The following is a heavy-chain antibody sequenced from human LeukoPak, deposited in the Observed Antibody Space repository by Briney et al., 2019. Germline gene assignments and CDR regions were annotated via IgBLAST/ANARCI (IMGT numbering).Heavy chain of an antibody. CDR3: AKDGGGPLD. CDR2: IKEDGSEK. D-gene: IGHD3-10*01. CDR1: GFALRTSW. V-gene: IGHV3-7*01. J-gene: IGHJ4*02. Sequence: GGSLRLSCAASGFALRTSWMSWVRQAPGKGLEWVANIKEDGSEKNYVDSVKGRFTTSRDNAENSLYLQMNSLRAEDTAVYYCAKDGGGPLDWGQGTLVTVSS.